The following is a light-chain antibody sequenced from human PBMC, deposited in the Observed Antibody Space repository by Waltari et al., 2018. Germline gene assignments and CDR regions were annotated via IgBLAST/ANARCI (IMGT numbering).Light chain of an antibody. V-gene: IGKV2D-29*01. J-gene: IGKJ2*01. CDR1: QSLLHGDGKTY. CDR3: MEILRLPS. Sequence: EIVLTQTPLSLSVTPGQPVSISCKSSQSLLHGDGKTYLYWYLQKPGQPPQLLIYEVSKRFPGDPDRCSGGGSGTEFTLKISRVEAEDVGVYYCMEILRLPSLDQGTKLEI. CDR2: EVS.